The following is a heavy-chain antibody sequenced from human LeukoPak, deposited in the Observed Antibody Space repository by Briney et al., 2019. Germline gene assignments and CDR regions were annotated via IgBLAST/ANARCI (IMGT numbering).Heavy chain of an antibody. Sequence: PGRSLRLSCAASGFTFSNFAIHWVRQAPGKGLEWVAVILYDGRNKYYGDSVEGRFTISRDNAKNTLYLQMNSLRAEDTAVYYCARDSGSSEYYFDYWGQGTLVTVSS. J-gene: IGHJ4*02. CDR2: ILYDGRNK. CDR1: GFTFSNFA. CDR3: ARDSGSSEYYFDY. D-gene: IGHD1-26*01. V-gene: IGHV3-30*03.